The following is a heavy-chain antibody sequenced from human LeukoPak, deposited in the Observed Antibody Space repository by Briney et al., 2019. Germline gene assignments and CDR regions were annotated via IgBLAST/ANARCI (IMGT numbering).Heavy chain of an antibody. Sequence: SETLSLTCTVSGGSISSYYWSWIRQPPGKGLEWIGYIYYSGSTNYNPSLKSRVTISVDTSKNQFSLKLSSVTAADTAVYYCARSLVYSSGWYDGGRFDYWGQGTLVTVSS. J-gene: IGHJ4*02. V-gene: IGHV4-59*08. D-gene: IGHD6-19*01. CDR3: ARSLVYSSGWYDGGRFDY. CDR2: IYYSGST. CDR1: GGSISSYY.